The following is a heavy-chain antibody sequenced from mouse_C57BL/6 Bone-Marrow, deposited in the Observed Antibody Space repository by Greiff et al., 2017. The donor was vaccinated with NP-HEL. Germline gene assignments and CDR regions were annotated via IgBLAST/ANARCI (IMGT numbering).Heavy chain of an antibody. CDR3: ARDGYGSSYEAY. Sequence: QVHVKQPGAELVKPGASVKLSCKASGYTFTSYWMQWVKQRPGQGLEWIGEIDPSDSYTNYNRKFKGKATLTVDTSSSTAYMQLSSLTSEDSAVYYCARDGYGSSYEAYWGQGTLVTVSA. V-gene: IGHV1-50*01. CDR1: GYTFTSYW. CDR2: IDPSDSYT. D-gene: IGHD1-1*01. J-gene: IGHJ3*01.